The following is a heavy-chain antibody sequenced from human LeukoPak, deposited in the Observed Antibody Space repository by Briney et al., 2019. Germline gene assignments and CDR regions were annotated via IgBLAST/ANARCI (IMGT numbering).Heavy chain of an antibody. D-gene: IGHD5-24*01. CDR3: TRVGYIDEGIDY. Sequence: GGPLRLSCAASGFTFSDYWMSWVRQAPGKGLEWVANIKEDGSEKYYVDSVKGRFTISRDNAKNSLYLQMNSLRAEDTAVYYCTRVGYIDEGIDYWGQGTLVTVSS. CDR1: GFTFSDYW. CDR2: IKEDGSEK. J-gene: IGHJ4*02. V-gene: IGHV3-7*04.